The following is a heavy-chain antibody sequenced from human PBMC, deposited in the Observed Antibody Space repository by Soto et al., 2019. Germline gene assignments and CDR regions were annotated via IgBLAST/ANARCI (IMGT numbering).Heavy chain of an antibody. CDR1: GYTFTGYY. D-gene: IGHD1-26*01. CDR3: ARWVGASLDAFDI. CDR2: INPNSGGT. Sequence: ASVKVSCKASGYTFTGYYMHWVLQAPGQGLEWMGWINPNSGGTNYAQKFQGWVTMTRDTSISTAYMELSRLRSDDTAVYYCARWVGASLDAFDIWGQGTMVTVSS. J-gene: IGHJ3*02. V-gene: IGHV1-2*04.